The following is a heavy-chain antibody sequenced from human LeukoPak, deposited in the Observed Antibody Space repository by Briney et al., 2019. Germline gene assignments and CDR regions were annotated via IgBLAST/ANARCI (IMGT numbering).Heavy chain of an antibody. Sequence: GASVKVSCKVSGYTLTELSMHLVRQAPGKGLEWMGGFDPEDGETFYAQKFQGRVTMTEDTSTDTAYMDLSSLRSEDTAVYYCATDLTVVGATTVSDSDIWGQGTMVTVSS. J-gene: IGHJ3*02. CDR3: ATDLTVVGATTVSDSDI. CDR2: FDPEDGET. D-gene: IGHD1-26*01. CDR1: GYTLTELS. V-gene: IGHV1-24*01.